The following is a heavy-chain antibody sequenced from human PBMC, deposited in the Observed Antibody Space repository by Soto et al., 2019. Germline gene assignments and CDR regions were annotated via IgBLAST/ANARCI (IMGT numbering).Heavy chain of an antibody. Sequence: QVQLVESGGGVVQPGRSLRLSCAASGFTFSSYAMHWVRQAPGKGLEWVAVISYDGSNKYYADSVKGRFTISRDNSKNTLYLQMNSLRAEDTAVYYCARDWNYDYWGREPWSPSPQ. CDR1: GFTFSSYA. CDR3: ARDWNYDY. CDR2: ISYDGSNK. V-gene: IGHV3-30-3*01. D-gene: IGHD1-7*01. J-gene: IGHJ4*02.